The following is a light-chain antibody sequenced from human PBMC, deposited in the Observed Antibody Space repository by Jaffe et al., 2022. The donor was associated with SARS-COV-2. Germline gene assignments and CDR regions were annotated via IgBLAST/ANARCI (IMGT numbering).Light chain of an antibody. CDR1: QSVSSSY. CDR3: QQYGRSLA. Sequence: EIVLTQSPGTLSLSPGERATLSCRASQSVSSSYLAWYQQKPGQAPRLLIYGASTRATDIPDRFTGSGSGTDFSLTISRLEPEDFAMYYCQQYGRSLAFGGGTKVEL. J-gene: IGKJ4*01. CDR2: GAS. V-gene: IGKV3-20*01.